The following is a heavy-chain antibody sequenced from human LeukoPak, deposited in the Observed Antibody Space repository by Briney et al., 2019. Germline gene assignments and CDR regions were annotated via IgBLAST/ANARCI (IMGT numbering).Heavy chain of an antibody. CDR2: INHSGST. D-gene: IGHD3-10*01. CDR1: GGSFSGYY. Sequence: PSETLSLTCAVYGGSFSGYYWSWIRQPPGKGLEWIGEINHSGSTNYNPSLKSRVSISVDKSKNQFSLKLNSVTAADTAVYYCAKSNGYGLVDIWGQGTMVTVSS. CDR3: AKSNGYGLVDI. J-gene: IGHJ3*02. V-gene: IGHV4-34*01.